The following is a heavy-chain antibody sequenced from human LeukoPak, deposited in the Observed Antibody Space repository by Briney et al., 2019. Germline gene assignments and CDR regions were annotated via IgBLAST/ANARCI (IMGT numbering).Heavy chain of an antibody. Sequence: SQTLSLTCTVSGGSISSGGYYWSWIRQPPGKGLEWIGYIYHSGSTYYNPSLKSRVTISVDRSKNQFSLKLSSVTAADTAVYYCARARGYSYGPNWFDPWGQGTLVTVSS. V-gene: IGHV4-30-2*01. D-gene: IGHD5-18*01. J-gene: IGHJ5*02. CDR1: GGSISSGGYY. CDR2: IYHSGST. CDR3: ARARGYSYGPNWFDP.